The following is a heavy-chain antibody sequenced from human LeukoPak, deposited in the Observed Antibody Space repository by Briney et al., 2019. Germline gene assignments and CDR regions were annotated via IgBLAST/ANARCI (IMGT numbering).Heavy chain of an antibody. Sequence: PGGSLRLSCAASGFTFSSYAMSWVRQAPGKGLEWVSVISGSGGSTYYADSVRGRFTISRDNSKNTLYLQMNSLRAEDTAIYYCAKDHRYYDSSGYYGLDYWGQGTLVTVSS. J-gene: IGHJ4*02. V-gene: IGHV3-23*01. CDR3: AKDHRYYDSSGYYGLDY. CDR2: ISGSGGST. D-gene: IGHD3-22*01. CDR1: GFTFSSYA.